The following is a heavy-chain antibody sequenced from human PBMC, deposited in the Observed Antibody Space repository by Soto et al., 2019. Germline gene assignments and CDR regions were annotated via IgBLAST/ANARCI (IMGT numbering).Heavy chain of an antibody. Sequence: EVQLLESGGGLVQPGGSLRLSCAAAGFTFSSYAMSWVRQAPGKGLEWVSAISGSGGSTYYADSVKGRFTISRDNSKNTLYLQMNSLRAEDTAVYYCAKDGVNAPDSSGRRYFDYWGQGTLVTVSS. CDR3: AKDGVNAPDSSGRRYFDY. V-gene: IGHV3-23*01. CDR2: ISGSGGST. J-gene: IGHJ4*02. CDR1: GFTFSSYA. D-gene: IGHD3-22*01.